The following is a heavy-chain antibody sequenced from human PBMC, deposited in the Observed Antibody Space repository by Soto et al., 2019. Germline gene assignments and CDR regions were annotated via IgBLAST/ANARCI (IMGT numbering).Heavy chain of an antibody. CDR2: IVPTVDTS. D-gene: IGHD2-2*01. CDR3: ARDRDVLVPAAMPGDWFDP. J-gene: IGHJ5*02. Sequence: SVKVSCKTSGATFSSYAITWVRQAPGQGLEWMGGIVPTVDTSTYAQKFQGRVTITADTSTSTAYMELRSLRSDDTAVYYCARDRDVLVPAAMPGDWFDPWGQGTLVTVSS. CDR1: GATFSSYA. V-gene: IGHV1-69*06.